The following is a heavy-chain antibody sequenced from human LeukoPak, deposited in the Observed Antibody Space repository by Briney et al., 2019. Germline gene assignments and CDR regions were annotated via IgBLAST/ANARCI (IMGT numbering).Heavy chain of an antibody. D-gene: IGHD3-9*01. Sequence: SETLSLTCAVYGGSFSGYYWSWLRQPPGKGLEWIGEINHSGSTNYNPSLKSRVTISVDTSKNQFSLKLSSVTAADTAVYYCARGSSDRGTYYDILTGYYRVDYWGQGTLVTVSS. V-gene: IGHV4-34*01. CDR2: INHSGST. CDR3: ARGSSDRGTYYDILTGYYRVDY. CDR1: GGSFSGYY. J-gene: IGHJ4*02.